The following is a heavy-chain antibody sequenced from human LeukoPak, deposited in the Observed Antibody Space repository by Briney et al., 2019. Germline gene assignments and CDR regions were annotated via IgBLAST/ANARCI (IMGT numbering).Heavy chain of an antibody. Sequence: GGSLRLSCAASGFTFSSYWMHWVRQAPGKGLVWVLRIKSDGSTNYADSVKGRFTISRDNAKNTVSLQMNSLRAEDTGVYYCARAPSEIGGYYPEYFRHWGQGTLVTVSS. D-gene: IGHD3-22*01. J-gene: IGHJ1*01. V-gene: IGHV3-74*01. CDR2: IKSDGST. CDR1: GFTFSSYW. CDR3: ARAPSEIGGYYPEYFRH.